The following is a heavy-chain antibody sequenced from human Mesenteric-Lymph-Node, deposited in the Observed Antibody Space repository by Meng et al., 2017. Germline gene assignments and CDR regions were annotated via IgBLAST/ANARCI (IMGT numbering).Heavy chain of an antibody. CDR2: ISGTGNTI. CDR3: AREGSGSSWLQHQLYYYYYGMDV. D-gene: IGHD6-13*01. V-gene: IGHV3-48*03. CDR1: GFTFSTYE. J-gene: IGHJ6*02. Sequence: GESLKISCAASGFTFSTYEMNWVRQAPGKGLEWVSYISGTGNTIYYADSVKGRFTISRDNAKNSLYLQMNSLRAEDTAVYYCAREGSGSSWLQHQLYYYYYGMDVWGQGTTVTVSS.